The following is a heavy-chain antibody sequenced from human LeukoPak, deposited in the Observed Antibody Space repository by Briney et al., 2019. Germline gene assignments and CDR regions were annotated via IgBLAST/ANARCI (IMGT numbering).Heavy chain of an antibody. Sequence: SETLSLTCTVSGGSISSGDYYWSWIRQPPGKGLEWIGYIYYSGSTYYNPSLKSRVTISVDRSKNQFSLKLSSVTAADTAVYYCARSYDSSGSPLDYWGQGTLVTVSS. CDR1: GGSISSGDYY. CDR2: IYYSGST. V-gene: IGHV4-30-4*08. J-gene: IGHJ4*02. CDR3: ARSYDSSGSPLDY. D-gene: IGHD3-22*01.